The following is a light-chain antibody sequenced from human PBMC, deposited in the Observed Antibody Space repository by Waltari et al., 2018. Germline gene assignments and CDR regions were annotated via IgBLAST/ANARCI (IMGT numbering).Light chain of an antibody. Sequence: SVLTQPPSASGAPGQRVTISCSGSSPNIGSHYVYCYQQLPGTAPKLLIYTDDQRAAGVPDRVSASKSGTSASLAISGLRSEDEADYYCAAWDDSPSGHVVFGGGNKLTVL. CDR3: AAWDDSPSGHVV. V-gene: IGLV1-47*02. CDR1: SPNIGSHY. CDR2: TDD. J-gene: IGLJ2*01.